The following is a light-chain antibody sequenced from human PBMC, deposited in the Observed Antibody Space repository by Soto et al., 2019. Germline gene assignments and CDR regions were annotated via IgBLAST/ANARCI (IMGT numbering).Light chain of an antibody. V-gene: IGKV3D-20*02. CDR2: GAS. CDR1: QSVSSSY. Sequence: EIVLTQSPGTLSLSPGERATLSCRASQSVSSSYLAWYQQKPGQAPRLLIYGASSRATGIPDRFSGSGSGTDFTLTISSLEPEDFAVYYCQQRTRWPMTFGQGTRVEI. J-gene: IGKJ5*01. CDR3: QQRTRWPMT.